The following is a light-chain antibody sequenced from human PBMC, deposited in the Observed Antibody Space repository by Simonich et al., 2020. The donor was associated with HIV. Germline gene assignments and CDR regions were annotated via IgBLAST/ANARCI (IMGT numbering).Light chain of an antibody. Sequence: EIVLTQSPGTLSLSPGERATLSCRASQSVTSSYLARYQQKPGLAPRLLIYDGASRATGIPDRFSGSGSGTDFTLTISSIQSEDFAVYYCQQEETFGQGTKVEIK. CDR2: DGA. CDR1: QSVTSSY. CDR3: QQEET. J-gene: IGKJ1*01. V-gene: IGKV3D-20*01.